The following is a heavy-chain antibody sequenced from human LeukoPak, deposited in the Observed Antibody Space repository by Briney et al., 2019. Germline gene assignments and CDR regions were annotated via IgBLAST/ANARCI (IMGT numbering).Heavy chain of an antibody. V-gene: IGHV3-49*04. CDR3: TRETRERDMIFGVVIFFDY. CDR1: GFTFGDYA. CDR2: IRSKAYGGTT. J-gene: IGHJ4*02. Sequence: GGSLRLSCTASGFTFGDYAMSWVRQAPGKGLEWVGFIRSKAYGGTTEYAASVKGRFTILRDDSKSIAYLQMNSLKTEDTAVYYCTRETRERDMIFGVVIFFDYWGQGTLVTVSS. D-gene: IGHD3/OR15-3a*01.